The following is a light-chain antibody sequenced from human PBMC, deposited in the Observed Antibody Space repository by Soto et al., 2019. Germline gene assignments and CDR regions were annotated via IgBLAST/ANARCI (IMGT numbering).Light chain of an antibody. J-gene: IGKJ5*01. CDR3: QHYYSYPLT. CDR1: RGISSY. V-gene: IGKV1-8*01. Sequence: AIRMTQCPSSLSASAGDRVTITCRASRGISSYLAWYQQKPGKAPKLLIYAASTLQSGVPSRFSGSGSGTDFTLTISCLQSEDFATYYCQHYYSYPLTFGQGTRLEIK. CDR2: AAS.